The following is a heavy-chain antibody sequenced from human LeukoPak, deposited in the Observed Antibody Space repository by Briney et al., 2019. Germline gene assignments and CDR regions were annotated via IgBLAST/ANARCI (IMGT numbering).Heavy chain of an antibody. CDR2: IYYSGST. J-gene: IGHJ6*02. CDR3: ARSDVPRSYYYYGMDV. V-gene: IGHV4-59*01. Sequence: SEILSLTCTVSGGSISSYYWSWIRQPPGKGLEWIGYIYYSGSTNYNPSLKSRVTISVDTSKNQFSLKLSSVTAADTAVYYCARSDVPRSYYYYGMDVWGQGTTVTVSS. CDR1: GGSISSYY. D-gene: IGHD6-6*01.